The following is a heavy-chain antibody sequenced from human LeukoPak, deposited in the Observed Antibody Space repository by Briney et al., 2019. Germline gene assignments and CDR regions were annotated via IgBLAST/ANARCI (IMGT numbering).Heavy chain of an antibody. CDR2: INPNSGGT. CDR1: GYTFTGYY. J-gene: IGHJ4*02. D-gene: IGHD1-26*01. V-gene: IGHV1-2*06. Sequence: ASVKVSCKASGYTFTGYYMHWVRQAPGQGLEWMGRINPNSGGTNYAQKFQGRVTMTRDTSISTAYMELSRLRSDDTAVYYCARVRWELLRWHYYFDYWGRGTLVTVSS. CDR3: ARVRWELLRWHYYFDY.